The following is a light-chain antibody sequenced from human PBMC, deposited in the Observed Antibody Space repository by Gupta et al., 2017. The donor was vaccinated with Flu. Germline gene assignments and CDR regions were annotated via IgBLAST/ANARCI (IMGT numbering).Light chain of an antibody. CDR2: LNSDGSH. J-gene: IGLJ3*02. Sequence: QLVLPQSPSASASLGASVKLTCPLSSGHSSYASAWHQQQPEKGPRYLMKLNSDGSHSKGDGIPDRFSGSSSGAERYLTISSLQSEDEADYYCQTWVTGIQVFGGGTKLTVL. CDR1: SGHSSYA. V-gene: IGLV4-69*01. CDR3: QTWVTGIQV.